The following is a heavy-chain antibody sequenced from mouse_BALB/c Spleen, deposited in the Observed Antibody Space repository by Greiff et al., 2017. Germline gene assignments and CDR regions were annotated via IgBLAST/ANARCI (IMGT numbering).Heavy chain of an antibody. CDR3: ARLIYYGNYGFDY. CDR2: INPSTGYT. D-gene: IGHD2-1*01. Sequence: QVQLKESGAELAKPGASVKMSCKASGYTFTSYWMHWVKQRPGQGLEWIGYINPSTGYTEYNQKFKDKATLTADKSSSTAYMQLSSLTSEDSAVYYCARLIYYGNYGFDYWGQGTTLTVSS. CDR1: GYTFTSYW. V-gene: IGHV1-7*01. J-gene: IGHJ2*01.